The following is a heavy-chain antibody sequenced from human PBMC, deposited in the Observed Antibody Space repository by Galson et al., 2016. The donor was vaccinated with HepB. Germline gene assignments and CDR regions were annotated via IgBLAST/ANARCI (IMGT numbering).Heavy chain of an antibody. CDR2: IYQDGSEK. J-gene: IGHJ6*02. Sequence: SLRLSCAASGFTFSSYWMRWVRQAPGKGLEWVANIYQDGSEKNYVDSVKGRFTISRDNAKNSLYVQMNNLRAEDTAVYYCARDFSGRWFSPNFHYYGMDVWGQGTTVTVSS. V-gene: IGHV3-7*03. CDR1: GFTFSSYW. CDR3: ARDFSGRWFSPNFHYYGMDV. D-gene: IGHD6-19*01.